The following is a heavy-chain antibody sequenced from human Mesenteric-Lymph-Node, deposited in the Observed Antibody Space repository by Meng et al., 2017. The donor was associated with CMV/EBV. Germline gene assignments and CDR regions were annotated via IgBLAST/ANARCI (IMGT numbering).Heavy chain of an antibody. CDR2: ISGSGGTT. V-gene: IGHV3-23*01. J-gene: IGHJ4*02. CDR1: GFTFSSHA. Sequence: GESLKISCAASGFTFSSHAMSWVRQAPGKGLHYISGISGSGGTTHYANSVKGRFTISRDNSKNTMYLQMNSPRVEDTAVYYCAKAYYYESSGMHFWGQGTLVTVSS. D-gene: IGHD3-22*01. CDR3: AKAYYYESSGMHF.